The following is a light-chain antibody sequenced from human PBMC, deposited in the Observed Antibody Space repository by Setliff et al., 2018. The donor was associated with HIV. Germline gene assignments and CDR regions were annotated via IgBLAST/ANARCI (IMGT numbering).Light chain of an antibody. CDR2: DVS. V-gene: IGLV2-11*01. Sequence: QSVLTQPRSVSGSPGQTVTISCTGTSSDVGGYNYVSWYQQHPGKAPKFMIYDVSKRPSGVPDRFSGSKSGNTASLTISGLQAEDEADYYCCSYAGSYTYVFGTGTKV. CDR3: CSYAGSYTYV. J-gene: IGLJ1*01. CDR1: SSDVGGYNY.